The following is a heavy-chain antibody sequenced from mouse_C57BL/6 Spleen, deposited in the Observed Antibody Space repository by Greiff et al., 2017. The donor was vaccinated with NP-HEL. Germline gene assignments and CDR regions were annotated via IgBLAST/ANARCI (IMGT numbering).Heavy chain of an antibody. V-gene: IGHV5-9-1*02. J-gene: IGHJ2*01. CDR2: ISSGGDYI. CDR3: TRDGDYYGSSVFDY. Sequence: EVKLVESGEGLVKPGGSLKLSCAASGFTFSSYAMSWVRQTPEKRLEWVAYISSGGDYIYYADTVKGRFTISRDNARNTLYLQMSSLKSEDTAMYYCTRDGDYYGSSVFDYWGQGTTLTVSS. CDR1: GFTFSSYA. D-gene: IGHD1-1*01.